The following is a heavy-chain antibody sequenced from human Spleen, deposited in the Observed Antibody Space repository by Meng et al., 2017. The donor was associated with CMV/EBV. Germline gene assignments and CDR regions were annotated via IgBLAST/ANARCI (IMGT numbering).Heavy chain of an antibody. D-gene: IGHD3-3*01. V-gene: IGHV3-23*03. CDR2: IYSGGSST. J-gene: IGHJ4*02. CDR3: AKAGEWLALDY. Sequence: SCAASGVTFNNYAMSWVRQAPGKGLEWVSTIYSGGSSTFYADSVNGRFTISRDDSKNTLYLQMNSLGAEDTAMYYCAKAGEWLALDYWGQGTLVTVSS. CDR1: GVTFNNYA.